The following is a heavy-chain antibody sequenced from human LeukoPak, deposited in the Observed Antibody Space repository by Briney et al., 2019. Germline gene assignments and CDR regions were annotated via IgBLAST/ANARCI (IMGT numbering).Heavy chain of an antibody. CDR3: ARLRAVVPAALEYYYMDV. V-gene: IGHV4-59*01. CDR1: GGSISSYY. Sequence: SETLSLTCTVSGGSISSYYWSWIRQPPGKGLEWIGYIYYSGSTNYNPSLKSRVTISVDTSKNQFSLKLSSVTAADTAVYYCARLRAVVPAALEYYYMDVWGKGPTVTVSS. CDR2: IYYSGST. J-gene: IGHJ6*03. D-gene: IGHD2-2*01.